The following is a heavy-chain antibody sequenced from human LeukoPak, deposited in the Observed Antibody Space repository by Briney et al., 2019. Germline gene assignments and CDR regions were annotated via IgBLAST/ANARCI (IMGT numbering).Heavy chain of an antibody. V-gene: IGHV3-53*01. CDR2: IYSGGST. Sequence: GGSLRLSCAASVFIVSDNYLVWVRQAPGKGLEWVSSIYSGGSTYYADSVRGRFSISRDNSENTVYLQLNSLRAEDTAVYYCARGATYNNNRLNYFDYWGQGTLVTVSS. J-gene: IGHJ4*02. CDR3: ARGATYNNNRLNYFDY. CDR1: VFIVSDNY. D-gene: IGHD1-14*01.